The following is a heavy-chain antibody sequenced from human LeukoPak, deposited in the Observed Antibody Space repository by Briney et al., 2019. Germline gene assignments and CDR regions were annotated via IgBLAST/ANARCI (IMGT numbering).Heavy chain of an antibody. CDR3: AREEGETHYYDSSGYYLDY. CDR2: INASGGST. D-gene: IGHD3-22*01. V-gene: IGHV1-46*01. Sequence: GASVKVSCKASGYTFTSYYMHWVRQAPGQGLEWMGIINASGGSTSYAQKFQGRVTMTRDTSTSTVYMELSSLRSEDTAVYYCAREEGETHYYDSSGYYLDYWGQGTLVTVSS. J-gene: IGHJ4*02. CDR1: GYTFTSYY.